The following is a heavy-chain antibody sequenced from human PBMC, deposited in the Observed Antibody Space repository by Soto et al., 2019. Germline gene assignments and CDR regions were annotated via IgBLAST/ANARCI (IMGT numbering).Heavy chain of an antibody. CDR3: ATFTTTIAFDI. D-gene: IGHD4-17*01. V-gene: IGHV1-46*03. CDR1: GYTFTSYY. J-gene: IGHJ3*02. CDR2: INPSSGST. Sequence: QVQLVQSGAEVKKPGASVKVSCKASGYTFTSYYMHWVRQAPGQGLEWMGIINPSSGSTSYAQNFQGRVTMTMDTSTSTVYLELSSLRSEDRSVYYCATFTTTIAFDIWGQGTMVTLSS.